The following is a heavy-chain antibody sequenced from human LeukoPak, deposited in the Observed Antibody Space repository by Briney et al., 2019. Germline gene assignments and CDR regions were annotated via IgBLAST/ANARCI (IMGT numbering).Heavy chain of an antibody. V-gene: IGHV1-8*01. CDR2: MNPNSGNT. J-gene: IGHJ6*03. CDR1: GYTFTSYD. CDR3: ARGPSHPGYCSSTSCGGYYYYYYMDV. Sequence: ASVKVSCKASGYTFTSYDINWVRQATGQGLEWMGWMNPNSGNTGYAQKFQGRVTTTRNTSISTAYMELSSLRSEDTAVYYCARGPSHPGYCSSTSCGGYYYYYYMDVWGKGTTVTVSS. D-gene: IGHD2-2*01.